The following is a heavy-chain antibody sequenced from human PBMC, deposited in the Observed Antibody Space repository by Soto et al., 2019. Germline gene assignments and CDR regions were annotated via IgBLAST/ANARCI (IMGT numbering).Heavy chain of an antibody. J-gene: IGHJ4*02. CDR3: AKVVTRYFDY. Sequence: EVQLLESGGGLVQPGGSLRLSCAASGFTFSSYAMRWVRQAPGKGLEWVSAISGSGASTYYADSVKGRFTISRDNAKNTLYLQMNSLRAEDTAVYYCAKVVTRYFDYWGQGTLVTVPS. CDR1: GFTFSSYA. V-gene: IGHV3-23*01. CDR2: ISGSGAST. D-gene: IGHD4-4*01.